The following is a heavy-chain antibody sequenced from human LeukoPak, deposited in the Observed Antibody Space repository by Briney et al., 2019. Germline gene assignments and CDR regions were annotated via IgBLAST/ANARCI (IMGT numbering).Heavy chain of an antibody. Sequence: PGGSLRLSCAASGFTFSTYEMNWVRQAPGKGLDWVSYITTSGSTMSYADSVKGRFTISRDNAKNSLYLQMNVLRAEDTAVYYCARRDFYDTTGYLFDYWGQGTLVTVSS. CDR2: ITTSGSTM. CDR3: ARRDFYDTTGYLFDY. D-gene: IGHD3-22*01. J-gene: IGHJ4*02. CDR1: GFTFSTYE. V-gene: IGHV3-48*03.